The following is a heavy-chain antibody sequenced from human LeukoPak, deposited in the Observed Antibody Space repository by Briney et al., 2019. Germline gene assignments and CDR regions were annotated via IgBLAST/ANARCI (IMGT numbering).Heavy chain of an antibody. CDR1: GFTVSSNY. Sequence: PGGSLRLSCAASGFTVSSNYMSWVRQAPGKGLEWVSVIYSGGSTYYADSVKGRFTISGDNSKNTLYLQMNSLRAEDTAVYYCATYMVRTDAYYDWGQGTLVTVSS. CDR3: ATYMVRTDAYYD. J-gene: IGHJ4*02. V-gene: IGHV3-53*01. D-gene: IGHD3-10*01. CDR2: IYSGGST.